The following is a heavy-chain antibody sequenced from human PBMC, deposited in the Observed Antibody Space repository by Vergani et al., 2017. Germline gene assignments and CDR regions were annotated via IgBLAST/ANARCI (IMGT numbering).Heavy chain of an antibody. D-gene: IGHD3-10*01. J-gene: IGHJ4*02. Sequence: EVQLVESGGGLVQPGGSLRLTRAASGFTFSTYSMNWVRQAPGKGLEWISFISSSSGNIFYADSVKGRFTISRDNAKNSLYLQMNTPRTDDTAVYYCVRGDPKSYYAPDVFDYWGQGVLVTVSS. CDR2: ISSSSGNI. CDR1: GFTFSTYS. CDR3: VRGDPKSYYAPDVFDY. V-gene: IGHV3-48*01.